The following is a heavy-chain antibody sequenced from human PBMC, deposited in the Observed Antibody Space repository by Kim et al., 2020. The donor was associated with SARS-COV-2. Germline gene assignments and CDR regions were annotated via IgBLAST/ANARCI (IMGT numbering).Heavy chain of an antibody. V-gene: IGHV4-39*01. Sequence: SETLSLTCSASGGSISSTTYCWGWIRQPPGKGLEWIGSICYSGSANYNPSLKSRVSISVDTSKNQFSLKLSSVTAADTAVYYCARHLDYHNAFDIWGHG. CDR2: ICYSGSA. D-gene: IGHD3-3*01. CDR1: GGSISSTTYC. CDR3: ARHLDYHNAFDI. J-gene: IGHJ3*02.